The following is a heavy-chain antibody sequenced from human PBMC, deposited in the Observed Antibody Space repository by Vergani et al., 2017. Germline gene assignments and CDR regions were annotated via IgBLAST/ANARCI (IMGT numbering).Heavy chain of an antibody. CDR2: IIPIFGTA. D-gene: IGHD2-15*01. Sequence: QVQLVQSGAEVKKPGSSVKVSCKASGGTFSSYAISWVRQAPGQGLEWMGGIIPIFGTANYAQKFQGRVTITADESTSTAYMALSSLRSEDTAVYYCARDRPSGSKKNNWFDPWGQGTLVTGSS. CDR3: ARDRPSGSKKNNWFDP. CDR1: GGTFSSYA. V-gene: IGHV1-69*01. J-gene: IGHJ5*02.